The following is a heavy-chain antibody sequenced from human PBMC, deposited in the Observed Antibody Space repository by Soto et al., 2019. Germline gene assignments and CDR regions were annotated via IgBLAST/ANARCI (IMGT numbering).Heavy chain of an antibody. V-gene: IGHV1-69*08. J-gene: IGHJ4*02. CDR3: ARDQAAAGTFDY. CDR1: GGTFSSYT. Sequence: QVQLVQSGAEVKKPGSSVKVSCKASGGTFSSYTISWVRQAPGQGLEWMGRIIPILGIANYAQKFQGRVTITADKSPSTAYMELSSLRSEDTAVYYCARDQAAAGTFDYWGQGTLVTVSS. D-gene: IGHD6-13*01. CDR2: IIPILGIA.